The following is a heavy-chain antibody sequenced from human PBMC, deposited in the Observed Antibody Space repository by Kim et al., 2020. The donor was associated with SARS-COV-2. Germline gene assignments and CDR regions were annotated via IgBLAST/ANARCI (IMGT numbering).Heavy chain of an antibody. CDR2: INPSGGST. Sequence: ASVKVSCKASGYTFTSYYMHWVRQAPGQGLEWMGIINPSGGSTSYAQKFQGRVTMTRDTSTSTVYMELSSLRSEDTAVYYCARDHCSGGSCYSGWFDPWGQGTLVTVSS. V-gene: IGHV1-46*01. CDR3: ARDHCSGGSCYSGWFDP. D-gene: IGHD2-15*01. CDR1: GYTFTSYY. J-gene: IGHJ5*02.